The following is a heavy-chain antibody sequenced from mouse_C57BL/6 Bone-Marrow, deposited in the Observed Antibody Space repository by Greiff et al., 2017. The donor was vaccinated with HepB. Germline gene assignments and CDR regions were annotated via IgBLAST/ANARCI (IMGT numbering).Heavy chain of an antibody. CDR1: GFTFSDYY. J-gene: IGHJ2*01. CDR2: ISNGGGST. CDR3: ARLSSNWDYFDY. D-gene: IGHD4-1*01. Sequence: EVKLMESGGGLVQPGGSLKLSCAASGFTFSDYYMYWVRQTPEKRLEWVAHISNGGGSTYYPDTVKGRFTISRDNAKNTLYLQMSRLKSEDTAMYYSARLSSNWDYFDYWGQGTTLTVSS. V-gene: IGHV5-12*01.